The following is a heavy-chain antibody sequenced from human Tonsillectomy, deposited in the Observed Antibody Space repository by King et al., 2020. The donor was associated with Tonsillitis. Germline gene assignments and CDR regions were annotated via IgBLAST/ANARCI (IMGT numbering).Heavy chain of an antibody. V-gene: IGHV3-30*02. CDR3: AKGGGAETVDY. J-gene: IGHJ4*02. Sequence: VQLVESGGGVVQPGGSLRLSCAASGFTFSSYGMHWVRQAPGKGLEWVAFIRYDGSNKYYADSVKGRFTISRDNSKNTVYLQMNSLRAEDTAVYYCAKGGGAETVDYWGQGTLVTVSS. CDR1: GFTFSSYG. D-gene: IGHD1-26*01. CDR2: IRYDGSNK.